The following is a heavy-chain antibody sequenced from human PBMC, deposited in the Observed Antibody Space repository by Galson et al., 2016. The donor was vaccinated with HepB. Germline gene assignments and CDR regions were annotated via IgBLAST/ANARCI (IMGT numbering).Heavy chain of an antibody. CDR2: IWYDGSKQ. D-gene: IGHD3-3*01. CDR3: AGSGYENAFDY. Sequence: SLRLSCAASGLNFSSYAMHWVRQAPGKGLEWVALIWYDGSKQYYADSVKGRFTISRDNSRNTLYLQMDTLRAEDTAVFFCAGSGYENAFDYWGRGTRVTVSA. V-gene: IGHV3-33*03. CDR1: GLNFSSYA. J-gene: IGHJ3*01.